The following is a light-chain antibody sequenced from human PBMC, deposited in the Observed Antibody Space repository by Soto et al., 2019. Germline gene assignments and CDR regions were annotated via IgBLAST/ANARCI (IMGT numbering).Light chain of an antibody. J-gene: IGKJ5*01. CDR2: DAS. Sequence: QSRVTLSLSTGERATLTCRASQSVSSYLAWYQQKPGQAPRLLIYDASNRATGIPARFSGSGSGTDFTLTISSLEPEDFAVYYCQQRSNWPPITFGQGTRLEIK. CDR3: QQRSNWPPIT. V-gene: IGKV3-11*01. CDR1: QSVSSY.